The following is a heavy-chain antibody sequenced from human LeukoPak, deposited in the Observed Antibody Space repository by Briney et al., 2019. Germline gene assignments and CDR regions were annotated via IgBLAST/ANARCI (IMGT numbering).Heavy chain of an antibody. CDR2: IYYSGST. J-gene: IGHJ4*02. CDR3: ARTGYSSGWYGNFDY. Sequence: SETLSLTCTVSGGSLSSSSYYWGWIRQPPGKGLEWLGSIYYSGSTYYKPSLKSRVTISVDTSKNQFSLKLSSVTAADTAVYYCARTGYSSGWYGNFDYWGQGTLVTVSS. V-gene: IGHV4-39*01. CDR1: GGSLSSSSYY. D-gene: IGHD6-19*01.